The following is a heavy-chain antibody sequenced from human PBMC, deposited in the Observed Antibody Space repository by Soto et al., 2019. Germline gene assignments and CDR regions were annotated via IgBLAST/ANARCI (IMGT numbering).Heavy chain of an antibody. J-gene: IGHJ4*02. CDR2: IWYDGSNK. V-gene: IGHV3-33*01. D-gene: IGHD6-13*01. Sequence: QVQLVESGGGVVQPGRSLRLSCAASGFTFSSYGMHWVRQAPGKGLEWVAVIWYDGSNKYYADSVKGRFTISRDNSKNTLYQQMNSLRAEDTAVYYCARGIAAARIDYWGQGTLVTVSS. CDR3: ARGIAAARIDY. CDR1: GFTFSSYG.